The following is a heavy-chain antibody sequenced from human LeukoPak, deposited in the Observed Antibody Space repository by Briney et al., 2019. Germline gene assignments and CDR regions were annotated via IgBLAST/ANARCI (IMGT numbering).Heavy chain of an antibody. J-gene: IGHJ4*02. Sequence: PGGSLRLSCAASGFTFSSYGMHWVRQAPGKGLEWVAVIWYDGSNKYYADSVKGRFTISRDNSKNTLYLQMNSLRAEDTAVYYCARERIAVAGTPDYWGQGTLVTVSS. D-gene: IGHD6-19*01. CDR2: IWYDGSNK. CDR1: GFTFSSYG. V-gene: IGHV3-33*01. CDR3: ARERIAVAGTPDY.